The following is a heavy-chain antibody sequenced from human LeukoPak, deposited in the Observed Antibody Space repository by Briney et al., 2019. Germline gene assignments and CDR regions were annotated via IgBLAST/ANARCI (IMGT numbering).Heavy chain of an antibody. CDR1: GGSFSGYS. CDR2: IYHSGTT. Sequence: SETLSLTCAVYGGSFSGYSWSWIRQPPGKGLEWIGEIYHSGTTNYNPSLKSRVTISVDTSKNQFSLKLSSVTAADTAVYYCARTNDYDSSGYYSWDYYYYMDVWGKGTTVTVSS. V-gene: IGHV4-34*01. D-gene: IGHD3-22*01. J-gene: IGHJ6*03. CDR3: ARTNDYDSSGYYSWDYYYYMDV.